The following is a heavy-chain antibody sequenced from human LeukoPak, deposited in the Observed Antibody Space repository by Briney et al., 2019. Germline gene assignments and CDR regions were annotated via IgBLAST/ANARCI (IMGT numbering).Heavy chain of an antibody. J-gene: IGHJ3*02. CDR1: GGSISSSSYY. Sequence: SETLSLTCTVSGGSISSSSYYWGWIRQPPGKGLEWIGSIYYSGSTYYNPSLKSRVTISVDTSKNQFSLKLSSVTAADTAVYYCARVIAVAGKGGGAFDIWGQGTMVTVSS. V-gene: IGHV4-39*07. CDR2: IYYSGST. D-gene: IGHD6-19*01. CDR3: ARVIAVAGKGGGAFDI.